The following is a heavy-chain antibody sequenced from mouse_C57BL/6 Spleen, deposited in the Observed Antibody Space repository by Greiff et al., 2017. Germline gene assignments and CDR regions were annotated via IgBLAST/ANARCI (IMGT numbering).Heavy chain of an antibody. CDR2: IYPGDGDT. CDR3: ARRVTTVVEGHFDY. Sequence: VQLQQSGPELVKPGASVKISCKASGYAFSSSWMNWVKQRPGKGLEWIGRIYPGDGDTNYNGKFKGKATLTADKSSSTAYMQLSSLTSEDYAVYFCARRVTTVVEGHFDYWGQGTTLTVSS. CDR1: GYAFSSSW. V-gene: IGHV1-82*01. D-gene: IGHD1-1*01. J-gene: IGHJ2*01.